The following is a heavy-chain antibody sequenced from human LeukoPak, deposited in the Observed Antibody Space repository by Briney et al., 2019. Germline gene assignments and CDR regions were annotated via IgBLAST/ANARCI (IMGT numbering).Heavy chain of an antibody. CDR1: GGSFSCHY. CDR2: INHGGIT. CDR3: ARGGSINRSLKY. J-gene: IGHJ4*02. D-gene: IGHD2-15*01. Sequence: SETLSLTCAVYGGSFSCHYWSWIRQPPGKGLEWIGEINHGGITTYNPSLKSRVTMSVDTSKNQFSLKLSSVTAADTAVYSCARGGSINRSLKYWGQGNVVSVSS. V-gene: IGHV4-34*01.